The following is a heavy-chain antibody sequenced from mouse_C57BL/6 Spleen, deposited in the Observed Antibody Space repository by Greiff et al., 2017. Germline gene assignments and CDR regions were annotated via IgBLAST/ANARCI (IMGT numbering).Heavy chain of an antibody. CDR1: GFSLTSYG. CDR3: ARRDYSNVFDY. J-gene: IGHJ2*01. D-gene: IGHD2-5*01. Sequence: VKLQESGPGLVQPSQSLSITCQVSGFSLTSYGVHWVRQSPGKGLEWLGVIWSGGSTDYNAAFISRLSSSKDNSKSQVFVKMNSMQAEDTAIYYCARRDYSNVFDYWGQGTTLTVSS. V-gene: IGHV2-2*01. CDR2: IWSGGST.